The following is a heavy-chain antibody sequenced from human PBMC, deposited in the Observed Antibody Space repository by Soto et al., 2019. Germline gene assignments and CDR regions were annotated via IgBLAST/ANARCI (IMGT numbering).Heavy chain of an antibody. CDR1: GFTFSSYE. J-gene: IGHJ5*02. CDR3: AKGKSTGDIDWFDP. D-gene: IGHD3-10*01. V-gene: IGHV3-23*01. CDR2: LIGGHYGT. Sequence: GGSLRLSCAASGFTFSSYEMNWVRQAPGKGLEWVSTLIGGHYGTAYSYSVKGRFTVSRDNSKNCLYLQMNSLGVEDTAMYFCAKGKSTGDIDWFDPWGQGSLVTVSS.